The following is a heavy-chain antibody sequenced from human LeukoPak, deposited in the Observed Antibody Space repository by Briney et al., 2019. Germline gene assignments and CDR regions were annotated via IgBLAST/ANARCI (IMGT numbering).Heavy chain of an antibody. CDR2: MNQDGSEQ. Sequence: PGGSLTLSCAASGFTFSRYWLGWVRQAPGKGLEWVANMNQDGSEQYYVESVKGRFTISRDNAKNSLYLQMNSLRVEDTAVYYCARDRGPNTYDYWGQGTLVTVSS. J-gene: IGHJ4*02. D-gene: IGHD3-10*01. CDR1: GFTFSRYW. V-gene: IGHV3-7*01. CDR3: ARDRGPNTYDY.